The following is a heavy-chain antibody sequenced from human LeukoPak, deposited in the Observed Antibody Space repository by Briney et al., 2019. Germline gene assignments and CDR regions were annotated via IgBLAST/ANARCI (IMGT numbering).Heavy chain of an antibody. J-gene: IGHJ4*02. CDR2: ISGSGGST. V-gene: IGHV3-23*01. Sequence: GGSLRLSCAASGFTFSSYAMSWVRQAPGRGLEWVSAISGSGGSTYYADSVKGRFTISRDNSKNTLYLQMNSLRAEDTAVYYCAKGWEYYYDSNGYYYGYWGQGTLVTVSS. CDR1: GFTFSSYA. D-gene: IGHD3-22*01. CDR3: AKGWEYYYDSNGYYYGY.